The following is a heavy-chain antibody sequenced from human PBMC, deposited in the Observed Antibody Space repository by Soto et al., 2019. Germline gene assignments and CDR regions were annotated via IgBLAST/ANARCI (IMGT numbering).Heavy chain of an antibody. CDR2: INHSGST. CDR3: ARDLWGYCGTDCYPLDV. Sequence: SETLCLTCAVYGGSFSGYYWSWIRQPPGKGLEWIGEINHSGSTNYNPSLKSRVTISVDTSKNQFSLKLSSVTAADTTVYYCARDLWGYCGTDCYPLDVWGQGTTVT. V-gene: IGHV4-34*01. J-gene: IGHJ6*02. D-gene: IGHD2-21*02. CDR1: GGSFSGYY.